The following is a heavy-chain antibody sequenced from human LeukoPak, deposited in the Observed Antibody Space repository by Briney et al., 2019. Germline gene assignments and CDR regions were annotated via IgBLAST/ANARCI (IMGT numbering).Heavy chain of an antibody. CDR2: ISPYNGNT. D-gene: IGHD3-10*01. CDR3: ARGGYYGSGTFPDY. J-gene: IGHJ4*02. Sequence: ASVEVSCKASGYTFTRFCIKWVRQAPGQGLEWMGWISPYNGNTHYAQKLQGRLTMTTDTSTSTAYMDLRRLISDDTAVYYCARGGYYGSGTFPDYWGQGTLVTVSS. V-gene: IGHV1-18*01. CDR1: GYTFTRFC.